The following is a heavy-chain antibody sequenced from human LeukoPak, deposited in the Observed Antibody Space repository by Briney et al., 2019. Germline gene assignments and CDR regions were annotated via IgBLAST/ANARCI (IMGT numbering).Heavy chain of an antibody. Sequence: PSQTLSLTCTVSGGSISSGGYYWSWIRQHPGKGLEWIGYIYYSGSTYYNPSLKSRVTISVDTSKNQFSPKLSSVTAADTAVYYCARVEIRGSIDYWGQGTLVTVSS. J-gene: IGHJ4*02. V-gene: IGHV4-31*03. CDR1: GGSISSGGYY. CDR3: ARVEIRGSIDY. D-gene: IGHD5-12*01. CDR2: IYYSGST.